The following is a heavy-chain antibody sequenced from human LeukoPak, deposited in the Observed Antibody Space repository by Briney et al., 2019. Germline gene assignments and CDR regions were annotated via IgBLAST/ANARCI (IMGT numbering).Heavy chain of an antibody. J-gene: IGHJ4*02. D-gene: IGHD2-15*01. V-gene: IGHV3-30*03. CDR2: ISYHARDQ. Sequence: GGSLRLSCAVSGFTFSSYWMHWVRQAPGKGLEWVTVISYHARDQFYADSVKGRFTVSRDNSKNTLYLQMNSLRAEDSAVYYCAAQPCSGGRCFLDYWGQGTLVTVSS. CDR1: GFTFSSYW. CDR3: AAQPCSGGRCFLDY.